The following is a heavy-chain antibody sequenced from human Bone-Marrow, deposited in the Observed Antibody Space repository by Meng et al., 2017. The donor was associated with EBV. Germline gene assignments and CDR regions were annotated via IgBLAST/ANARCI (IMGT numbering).Heavy chain of an antibody. CDR1: GYTFTGHY. CDR3: ARASDYGNDLDY. J-gene: IGHJ4*02. D-gene: IGHD4-11*01. CDR2: IDPNSGGA. Sequence: QGQLVQVGAEVKKPGASVKVSGKASGYTFTGHYMHWVRQAPGQGLEWMGRIDPNSGGADYAQKFQGGVTMTRDTSISTFYMELSRLTSDDTAVYFCARASDYGNDLDYWGQGTLVTVSS. V-gene: IGHV1-2*06.